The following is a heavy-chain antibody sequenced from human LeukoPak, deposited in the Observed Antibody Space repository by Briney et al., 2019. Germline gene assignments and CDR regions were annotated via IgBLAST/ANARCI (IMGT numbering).Heavy chain of an antibody. Sequence: PSETLSLTCTVSGGSISSGDYYWSWIRQHPGKGLEWIGYIYYSGSTYYNPSLKSRVTISVDTSKNQFSLKLSSVTAADTAVYYCARGGNSVRYFDYWGQGTLVTVSS. J-gene: IGHJ4*02. CDR3: ARGGNSVRYFDY. CDR1: GGSISSGDYY. CDR2: IYYSGST. D-gene: IGHD4-23*01. V-gene: IGHV4-31*03.